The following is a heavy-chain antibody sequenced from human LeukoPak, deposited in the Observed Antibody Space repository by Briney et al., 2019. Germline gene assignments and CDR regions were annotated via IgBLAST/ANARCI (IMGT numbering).Heavy chain of an antibody. CDR2: ITDSSTST. Sequence: GGPLRLSCAASGFTFNNYVMNWVRQAPGKGLEWVSAITDSSTSTYYADSVKGRFTISRDNSKNTLYLQMNSLRAEDTAVYYCAKVPHFNYDSSGYYIDYWGQGTLVTVSS. J-gene: IGHJ4*02. CDR3: AKVPHFNYDSSGYYIDY. D-gene: IGHD3-22*01. V-gene: IGHV3-23*01. CDR1: GFTFNNYV.